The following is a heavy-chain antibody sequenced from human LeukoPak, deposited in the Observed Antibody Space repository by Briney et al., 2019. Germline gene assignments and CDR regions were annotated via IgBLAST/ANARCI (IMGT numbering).Heavy chain of an antibody. J-gene: IGHJ6*02. CDR3: AKGVGYGGMDV. Sequence: GGSLRLSCAASGFTFSGYGMHWVRQAPGKGLEWVAVISYDGHNEYYADSVKGRFTISRDNSKNTVLLQMNSLRVEDTAVYYCAKGVGYGGMDVWGQGTTLIVSS. D-gene: IGHD5-12*01. CDR1: GFTFSGYG. CDR2: ISYDGHNE. V-gene: IGHV3-30*18.